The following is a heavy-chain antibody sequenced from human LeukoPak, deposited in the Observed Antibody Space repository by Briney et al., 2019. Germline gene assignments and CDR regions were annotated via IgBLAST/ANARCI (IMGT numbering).Heavy chain of an antibody. CDR3: ARDTGLGIHFDY. CDR1: GDSISSGDYY. CDR2: ISSSGST. J-gene: IGHJ4*02. Sequence: SETLSLTCTVFGDSISSGDYYWSWIRQPAGKGLEWIGRISSSGSTYYNPSLKSRVAISVDTSKNHFSLKLSSVTAADTAVYYCARDTGLGIHFDYWGQGTLVTVSS. V-gene: IGHV4-61*02. D-gene: IGHD7-27*01.